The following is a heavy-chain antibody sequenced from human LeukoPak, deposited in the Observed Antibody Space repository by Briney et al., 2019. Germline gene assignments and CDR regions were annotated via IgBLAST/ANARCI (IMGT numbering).Heavy chain of an antibody. CDR3: ASRDYSETSGYYWNWFDP. CDR2: INHSGST. CDR1: GFTFSSYA. Sequence: GSLRLSCAASGFTFSSYAMSWVRQPPGKGLEWIGEINHSGSTNYNPSLKSRVTISVDMSKNQFSLKLSSVTAADTAVYYCASRDYSETSGYYWNWFDPWGQGTPVTVSS. J-gene: IGHJ5*02. V-gene: IGHV4-34*01. D-gene: IGHD3-22*01.